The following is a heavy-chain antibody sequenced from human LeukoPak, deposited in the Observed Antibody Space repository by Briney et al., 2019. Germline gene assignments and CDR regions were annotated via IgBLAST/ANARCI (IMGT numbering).Heavy chain of an antibody. V-gene: IGHV1-3*04. D-gene: IGHD1-26*01. CDR1: GYTFTSNY. J-gene: IGHJ4*02. CDR3: ARGYSGCFHY. CDR2: INTGSGNT. Sequence: ASVKVSCKASGYTFTSNYIHWVRQAPGQGLEWMGWINTGSGNTKYSQRFQDRVTITMDTSASTVYMEMNDLGSEDTAVYYCARGYSGCFHYWGQGALVTVSS.